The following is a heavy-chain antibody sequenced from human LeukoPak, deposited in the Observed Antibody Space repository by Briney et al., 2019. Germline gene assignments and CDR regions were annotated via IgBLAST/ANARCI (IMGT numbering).Heavy chain of an antibody. CDR2: IYHGGST. V-gene: IGHV4-38-2*01. D-gene: IGHD3-3*01. CDR3: ARHTIFGPPFDY. CDR1: GYSIGSGYN. Sequence: PSETLSLTCAASGYSIGSGYNWGWIRQPPGKGLEWVGSIYHGGSTYYNPSLKSRVTISVDTSKNQFSLRLSSVTAADTAMYYCARHTIFGPPFDYWGQGTLVTVSS. J-gene: IGHJ4*02.